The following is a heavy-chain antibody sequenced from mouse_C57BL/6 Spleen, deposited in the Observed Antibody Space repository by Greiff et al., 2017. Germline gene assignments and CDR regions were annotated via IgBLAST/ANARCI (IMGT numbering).Heavy chain of an antibody. CDR3: ARWYYGSSSYYAMDY. CDR2: IDPSDSYT. J-gene: IGHJ4*01. CDR1: GYTFTSYW. Sequence: VQLQQPGAELVKPGASVKLSCKASGYTFTSYWMQWVKQRPGQGLEWIGEIDPSDSYTNYNQKFKGKATLTVDTSSSTAYMQLSSLTSEDSAVYYCARWYYGSSSYYAMDYWGQGTSVTVSS. V-gene: IGHV1-50*01. D-gene: IGHD1-1*01.